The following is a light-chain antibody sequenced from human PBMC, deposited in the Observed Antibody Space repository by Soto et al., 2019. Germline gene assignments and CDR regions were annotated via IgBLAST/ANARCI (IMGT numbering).Light chain of an antibody. CDR3: HQRQSWPRT. Sequence: IVLTQSPATLTSSPGETATLSCRASQYVGSRLAWYQHKPGQAPRLLIYYMSKRATGIPARFSGSGSGTDFTLTISSLAPDDFAIYYCHQRQSWPRTFGQGTKVDIK. CDR2: YMS. V-gene: IGKV3-11*01. J-gene: IGKJ1*01. CDR1: QYVGSR.